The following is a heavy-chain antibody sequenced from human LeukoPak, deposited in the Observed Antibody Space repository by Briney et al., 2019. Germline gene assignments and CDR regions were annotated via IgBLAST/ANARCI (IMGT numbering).Heavy chain of an antibody. J-gene: IGHJ4*02. CDR3: APLIGAYFDY. V-gene: IGHV1-3*04. Sequence: GASVKVSCKTSGYTFTKHPMHWVRQAPGQRLERMGWINTDNGNTKYSEKFQGRVAITRDTSASTAYMELNSLTSGDTALYYCAPLIGAYFDYWGQGTLVTVSS. D-gene: IGHD3-10*01. CDR1: GYTFTKHP. CDR2: INTDNGNT.